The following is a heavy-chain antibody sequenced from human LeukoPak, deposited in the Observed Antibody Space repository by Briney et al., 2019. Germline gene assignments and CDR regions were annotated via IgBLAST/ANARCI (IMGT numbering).Heavy chain of an antibody. CDR2: ISSRSVYI. D-gene: IGHD3-22*01. V-gene: IGHV3-21*01. J-gene: IGHJ4*02. CDR1: GFTFNIYS. Sequence: GGSLRLSCAASGFTFNIYSMNWVRQTPGKGLEWVASISSRSVYIFYADSMRGRFTISRDNAKKSLYLEMNSLRAEDTAVYYCAMIKEGWGQGTLVTVSS. CDR3: AMIKEG.